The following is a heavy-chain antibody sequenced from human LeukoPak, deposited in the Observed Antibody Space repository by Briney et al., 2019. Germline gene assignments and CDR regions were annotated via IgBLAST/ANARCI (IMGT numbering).Heavy chain of an antibody. D-gene: IGHD1-26*01. CDR3: ARGGSYLSAFDI. V-gene: IGHV3-53*01. Sequence: GGSLRLSCAVSGFSFFYTGMGWVRQAPGKGLEWVSIIYSGGSTFYADSVKGRFTISRDNSKNTLYLQMNSLRAEDTAVYYCARGGSYLSAFDIWGQGTMVTVSS. CDR1: GFSFFYTG. J-gene: IGHJ3*02. CDR2: IYSGGST.